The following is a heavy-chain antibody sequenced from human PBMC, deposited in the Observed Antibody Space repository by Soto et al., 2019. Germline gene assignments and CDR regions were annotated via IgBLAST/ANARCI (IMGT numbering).Heavy chain of an antibody. CDR1: GFTFSSYA. CDR2: ISGSGGST. CDR3: SRDIVLMVYAPGGFDP. Sequence: PGGSLRLSCAASGFTFSSYAMSWVRQAPGKGLEWVSAISGSGGSTYYADSVKGRFTISRDKSTNTLYLQMNSLRAEDTAVYYCSRDIVLMVYAPGGFDPWGQGTLVTVSS. J-gene: IGHJ5*02. D-gene: IGHD2-8*01. V-gene: IGHV3-23*01.